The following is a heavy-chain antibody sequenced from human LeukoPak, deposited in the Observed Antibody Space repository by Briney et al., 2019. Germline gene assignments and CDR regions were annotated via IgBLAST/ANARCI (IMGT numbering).Heavy chain of an antibody. D-gene: IGHD5-18*01. V-gene: IGHV1-69*13. CDR3: ARGLRYSYGYFH. J-gene: IGHJ4*02. CDR1: GGTFSSYA. CDR2: IIPIFGTA. Sequence: SVKVSCTASGGTFSSYAISWVRQDPGQGLEWMGGIIPIFGTANYAQKFQGRVTITADESTSTAYMELSSLRSEDTAVYYCARGLRYSYGYFHWGQGTLVTVSS.